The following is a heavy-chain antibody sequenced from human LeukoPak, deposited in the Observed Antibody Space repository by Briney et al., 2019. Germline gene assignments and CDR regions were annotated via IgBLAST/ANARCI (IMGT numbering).Heavy chain of an antibody. Sequence: PGGSLRLSCAASGFTFSNYWMSWVRHAPGKGLGWVANIKQDGSEKYYVDSVKGRFTISRDNAKNSLYLQMNSLRTEDTAVYYCARTWGSGTYYNIVFHWGQGTLVTVSS. J-gene: IGHJ4*02. CDR1: GFTFSNYW. CDR2: IKQDGSEK. D-gene: IGHD3-10*01. V-gene: IGHV3-7*01. CDR3: ARTWGSGTYYNIVFH.